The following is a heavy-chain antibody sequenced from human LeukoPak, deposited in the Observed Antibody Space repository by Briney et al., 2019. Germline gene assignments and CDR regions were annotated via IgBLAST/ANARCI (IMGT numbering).Heavy chain of an antibody. CDR2: INYSGST. CDR3: ASGYSYDLFDY. J-gene: IGHJ4*02. Sequence: SETLSLTCTVSGGSISSSTYYWGWIRQPPGKGLEWIGSINYSGSTYYNPSPKSRVTISVDTSRNQLSLKLSSVTAADTAVYYCASGYSYDLFDYWGQGTLATVSS. CDR1: GGSISSSTYY. V-gene: IGHV4-39*07. D-gene: IGHD5-18*01.